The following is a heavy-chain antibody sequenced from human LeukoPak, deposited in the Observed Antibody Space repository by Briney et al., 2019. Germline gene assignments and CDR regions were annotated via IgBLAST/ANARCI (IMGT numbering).Heavy chain of an antibody. CDR1: GFTLSNFW. CDR3: ARDDNYGSDY. CDR2: INRDGTQK. V-gene: IGHV3-7*04. D-gene: IGHD3-10*01. J-gene: IGHJ4*02. Sequence: GGSLRLSCAASGFTLSNFWMNWVRQAPGKGLEWVAIINRDGTQKHYVDSVKGRFTISRDNAKNSLYLQMNTLRADDTAVYYCARDDNYGSDYWGQGTLVTVSS.